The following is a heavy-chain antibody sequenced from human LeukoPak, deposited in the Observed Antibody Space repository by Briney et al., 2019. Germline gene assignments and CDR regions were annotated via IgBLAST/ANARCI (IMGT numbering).Heavy chain of an antibody. CDR3: ARDRYYYDFWSGLDY. V-gene: IGHV3-30-3*01. D-gene: IGHD3-3*01. CDR2: ISYDGSNK. CDR1: GFTFSSYA. Sequence: PGRSLRLSCAASGFTFSSYARHWVRQAPGKGLEWVAVISYDGSNKYYADSVKGRFTISRDNSKNTLYLQMNSLRAEDTAVYYCARDRYYYDFWSGLDYWGQGTLVTVSS. J-gene: IGHJ4*02.